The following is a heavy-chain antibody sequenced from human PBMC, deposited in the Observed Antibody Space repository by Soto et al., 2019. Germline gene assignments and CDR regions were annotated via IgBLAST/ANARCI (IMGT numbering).Heavy chain of an antibody. J-gene: IGHJ4*02. Sequence: ASVKVSCKASGGTFSSYTISWVRQAPGQGLEWMGRIIPILGMANYAQKFQGRVTITTDKSASTAYMELSSLRSEDTAVYYCAKSATVPAAIAYWGQGALVTVSS. D-gene: IGHD2-2*02. CDR1: GGTFSSYT. CDR2: IIPILGMA. CDR3: AKSATVPAAIAY. V-gene: IGHV1-69*02.